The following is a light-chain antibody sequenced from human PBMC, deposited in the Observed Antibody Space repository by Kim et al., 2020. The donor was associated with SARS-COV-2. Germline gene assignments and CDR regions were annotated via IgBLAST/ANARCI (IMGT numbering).Light chain of an antibody. CDR3: SSYTSSSTRV. CDR1: SSDVGGYNY. CDR2: DVS. J-gene: IGLJ3*02. V-gene: IGLV2-14*03. Sequence: SITISRTGTSSDVGGYNYVSWYQQHPGKAPKLMIYDVSNRPSGVSNRFSGSKSGNTASLTISGLQAEDEADYYCSSYTSSSTRVFGGGTQLTVL.